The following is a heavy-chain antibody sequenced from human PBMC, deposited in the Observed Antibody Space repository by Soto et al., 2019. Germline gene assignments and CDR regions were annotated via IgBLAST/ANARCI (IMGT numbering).Heavy chain of an antibody. CDR3: SKDGGRYYYDSSGYPPY. CDR1: GFTFSSYA. CDR2: ISGSGGST. D-gene: IGHD3-22*01. Sequence: GGSLRLSCAASGFTFSSYAMSWVRQAPGKGLEWVSAISGSGGSTYYADSVKGRFTISRDNSKNTLYLQMNSLRAEDTAVYYCSKDGGRYYYDSSGYPPYWGQGTLVTVPS. V-gene: IGHV3-23*01. J-gene: IGHJ4*02.